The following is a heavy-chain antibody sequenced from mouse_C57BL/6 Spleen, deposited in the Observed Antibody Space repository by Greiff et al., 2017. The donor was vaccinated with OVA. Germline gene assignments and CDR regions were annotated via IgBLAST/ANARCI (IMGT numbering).Heavy chain of an antibody. CDR1: GFTFSDYY. J-gene: IGHJ4*01. V-gene: IGHV5-16*01. Sequence: EVQLVESEGGLVQPGSSMKLSCTASGFTFSDYYMAWVRQVPEKGLEWVANINYDGSSTYYLDSLKSRFIISRDNAKNILYLQMSSLKSEDTATYYCAREAGGYAMDYWGQGTSVTVSS. CDR3: AREAGGYAMDY. CDR2: INYDGSST.